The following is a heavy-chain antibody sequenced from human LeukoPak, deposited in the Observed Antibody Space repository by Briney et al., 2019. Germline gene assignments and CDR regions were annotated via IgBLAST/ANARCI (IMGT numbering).Heavy chain of an antibody. CDR3: ARVTASYGYGYWYFDL. D-gene: IGHD5-18*01. J-gene: IGHJ2*01. CDR1: GGSISSSSYY. Sequence: SETLSLTCTVSGGSISSSSYYWSWIRQPPGKGLEWIGEINHSGSTNYNPSLKSRVTISVDTSKNQFSLKLSSVTPADTAVYYCARVTASYGYGYWYFDLWGRGTLVTVSS. V-gene: IGHV4-39*07. CDR2: INHSGST.